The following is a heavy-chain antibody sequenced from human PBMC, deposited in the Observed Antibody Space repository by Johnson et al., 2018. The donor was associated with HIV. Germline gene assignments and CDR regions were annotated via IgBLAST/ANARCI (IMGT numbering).Heavy chain of an antibody. CDR1: GFTVSSNY. CDR2: IYSGGST. Sequence: VQLVESGGGLVQPGGSLRLSCAASGFTVSSNYMNWVRQAPGKGLEWVSLIYSGGSTYYADSVKGRVTIPRDSSQNTLYLQMNSLRAEDTAGYYCARDLETGDDYVWGSYQLGAFDMWGQGTMVTVSS. V-gene: IGHV3-53*01. J-gene: IGHJ3*02. D-gene: IGHD3-16*02. CDR3: ARDLETGDDYVWGSYQLGAFDM.